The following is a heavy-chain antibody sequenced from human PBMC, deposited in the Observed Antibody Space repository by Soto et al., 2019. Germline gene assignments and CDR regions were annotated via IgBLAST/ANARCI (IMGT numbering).Heavy chain of an antibody. J-gene: IGHJ4*02. CDR3: AKLYCTNGVCYQFDY. CDR2: IYYSGST. CDR1: GGSISSYY. V-gene: IGHV4-59*01. Sequence: SETLSLTCTVSGGSISSYYWSWIRQPPGKGLEWIGYIYYSGSTNYNPSLKSRVTISVDTSKNQFSLKLSSVTAADTAVYYCAKLYCTNGVCYQFDYWGQGTLVTVSS. D-gene: IGHD2-8*01.